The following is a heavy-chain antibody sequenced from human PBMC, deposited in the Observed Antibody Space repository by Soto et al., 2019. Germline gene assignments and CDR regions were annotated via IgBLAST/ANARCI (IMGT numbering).Heavy chain of an antibody. D-gene: IGHD3-22*01. CDR3: ARSYGGEYYDSRSYYYAY. CDR2: IYPGDFDR. Sequence: PGESLKISCKGSGYKFIDYWIGWVRQVPGKGLEWMGGIYPGDFDRKYSPSFQGQVTISADKSITTAYLQWSSLKASDTAIYYCARSYGGEYYDSRSYYYAYWGQGTLVTLSS. V-gene: IGHV5-51*01. CDR1: GYKFIDYW. J-gene: IGHJ4*02.